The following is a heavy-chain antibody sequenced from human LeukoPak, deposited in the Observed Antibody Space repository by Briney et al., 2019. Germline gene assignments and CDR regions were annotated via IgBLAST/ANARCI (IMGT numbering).Heavy chain of an antibody. J-gene: IGHJ4*02. Sequence: GGSLRLSCAASGFTFGNSWVHWVRQAPGKGLVWVSLINADGTTTTYADSVKGRFTISRDNARNTLYLQINSLRVEDTAVYYCAKIMRRQQLARLGVLDYWGQGTLVTVSS. V-gene: IGHV3-74*01. CDR3: AKIMRRQQLARLGVLDY. D-gene: IGHD6-13*01. CDR1: GFTFGNSW. CDR2: INADGTTT.